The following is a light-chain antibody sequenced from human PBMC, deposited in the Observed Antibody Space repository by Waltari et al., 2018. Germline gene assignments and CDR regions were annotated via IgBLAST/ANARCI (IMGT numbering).Light chain of an antibody. V-gene: IGKV3-20*01. CDR2: SSS. CDR3: HQYGNSPFT. J-gene: IGKJ3*01. Sequence: EVVLTQSPGTLSLSPGERATLSCGASRSVSGDYLAWYQQKPGQAPRLLIHSSSSGATGVPDRFSGSGSGTDFTLTISRLEPEDFAVYYCHQYGNSPFTFGPGTKVDIK. CDR1: RSVSGDY.